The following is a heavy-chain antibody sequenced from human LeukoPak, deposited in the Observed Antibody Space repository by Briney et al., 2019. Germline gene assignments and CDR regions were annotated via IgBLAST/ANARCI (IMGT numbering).Heavy chain of an antibody. Sequence: SETLSLTCTVSGGSISSYYWSWIRQPPGKGLEWIGYIYYSGSTNYNPPLKSRVTISVDTSKNQFSLRLSSVTAADTAVYYCARRDFWSGYHYWGQRTLVTVSS. J-gene: IGHJ4*02. D-gene: IGHD3-3*01. CDR3: ARRDFWSGYHY. CDR1: GGSISSYY. V-gene: IGHV4-59*08. CDR2: IYYSGST.